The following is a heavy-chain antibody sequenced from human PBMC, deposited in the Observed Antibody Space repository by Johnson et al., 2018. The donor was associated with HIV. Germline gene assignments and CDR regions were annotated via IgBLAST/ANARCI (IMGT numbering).Heavy chain of an antibody. J-gene: IGHJ3*02. Sequence: EVQLVESGGGLVQPGGSLRLSCAASGFTFDDYGMTWVHQGPGKGLEWVSAISGSGGSTYYADSGKGRFTISRDNSKNTLYLQMNSLRAEDTAVYYCARSSGSYLDDAFDIWGQGTMVTVSS. CDR2: ISGSGGST. V-gene: IGHV3-23*04. CDR1: GFTFDDYG. D-gene: IGHD1-26*01. CDR3: ARSSGSYLDDAFDI.